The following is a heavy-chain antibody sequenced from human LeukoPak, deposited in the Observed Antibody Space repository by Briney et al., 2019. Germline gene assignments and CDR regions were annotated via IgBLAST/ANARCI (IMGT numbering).Heavy chain of an antibody. Sequence: TGGSLRLSCAASGFTFSNYGMHWVRQAPGEGLEWVALIWYDGSNKYYADSVKGRFTISRDNSKNTLFLQMNSPRAEDTAVYYCAKDSVAAAGRGLDYWGQGTLVTASS. CDR1: GFTFSNYG. CDR3: AKDSVAAAGRGLDY. V-gene: IGHV3-33*06. J-gene: IGHJ4*02. D-gene: IGHD6-13*01. CDR2: IWYDGSNK.